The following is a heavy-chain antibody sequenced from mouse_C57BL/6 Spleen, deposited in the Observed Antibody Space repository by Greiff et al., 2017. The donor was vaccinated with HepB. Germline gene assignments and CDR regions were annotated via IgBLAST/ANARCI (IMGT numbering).Heavy chain of an antibody. CDR2: ISGGGGNT. J-gene: IGHJ4*01. Sequence: EVMLVESGGGLVKPGGSLKLSCAASGFTFSSYTMSWVRQTPEKRLEWVATISGGGGNTYYPDSVKGRSTISIDNAKNTLYVQMSRLRSEDTALYDCASPVNYDGSSYAMDYWGQGTSVTVSS. V-gene: IGHV5-9*01. CDR1: GFTFSSYT. CDR3: ASPVNYDGSSYAMDY. D-gene: IGHD1-1*01.